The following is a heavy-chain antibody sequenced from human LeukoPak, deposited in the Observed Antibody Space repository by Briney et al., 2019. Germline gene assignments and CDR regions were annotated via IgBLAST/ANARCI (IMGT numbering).Heavy chain of an antibody. V-gene: IGHV4-59*01. J-gene: IGHJ2*01. Sequence: SETLSLTCTVSGGSISSYYWSWIRQPPGKGLEWIGYIYYSGSTNYNPSLKSRVTISVDTSKNQFSLKLSSVTAADTAVYYCARSPRWYFDLWGRGTLVTVSS. CDR3: ARSPRWYFDL. CDR1: GGSISSYY. CDR2: IYYSGST.